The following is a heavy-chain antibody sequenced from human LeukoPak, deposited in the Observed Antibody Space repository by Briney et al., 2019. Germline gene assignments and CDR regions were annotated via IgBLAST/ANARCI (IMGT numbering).Heavy chain of an antibody. CDR1: GYTFTDYA. Sequence: ASVKVSCKASGYTFTDYAMHWLRQAPGQGLEWMGRIDPNSGGTHYSQKFQGRVTVTRDTSITTAYMELTRLTSDDTATYSCTRDLTTSGPIGIWGQGTLVTVSA. CDR2: IDPNSGGT. J-gene: IGHJ4*02. D-gene: IGHD3-9*01. V-gene: IGHV1-2*06. CDR3: TRDLTTSGPIGI.